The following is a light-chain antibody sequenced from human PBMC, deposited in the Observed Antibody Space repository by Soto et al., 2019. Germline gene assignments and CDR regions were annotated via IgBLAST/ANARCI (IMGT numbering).Light chain of an antibody. CDR3: QQYDTSPRT. CDR1: QSVSSNY. V-gene: IGKV3-20*01. Sequence: EIVLTQSPGTMSLSPGERATLSCRASQSVSSNYLAWYQQKRGQAPRLLIYGASRRATGIPTGFSGSGSVTDVPLPISRLEPEDFAVYDFQQYDTSPRTFGQGTKGEI. J-gene: IGKJ1*01. CDR2: GAS.